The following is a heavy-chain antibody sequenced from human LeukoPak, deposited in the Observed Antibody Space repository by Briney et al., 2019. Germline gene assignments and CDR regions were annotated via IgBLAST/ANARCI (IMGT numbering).Heavy chain of an antibody. CDR1: GGTFGSYA. CDR3: ARAVTMVRGVITSRGWNYFDY. Sequence: SVKVSCKASGGTFGSYAISWVRQAPGQGLEWMGRIIPILGIANYAQKFQGRVTITADKSTSTAYMELSSLRSEDTAVYYCARAVTMVRGVITSRGWNYFDYWGQGTLVTVSS. D-gene: IGHD3-10*01. V-gene: IGHV1-69*04. CDR2: IIPILGIA. J-gene: IGHJ4*02.